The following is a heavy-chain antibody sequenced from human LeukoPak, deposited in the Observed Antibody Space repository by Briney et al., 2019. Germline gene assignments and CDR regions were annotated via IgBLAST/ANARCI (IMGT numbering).Heavy chain of an antibody. V-gene: IGHV3-23*01. CDR3: ARGHGPGSFNELGH. J-gene: IGHJ5*02. D-gene: IGHD3-10*01. CDR2: ISGSGGST. Sequence: PGGSLRLSCAASGFTFTTYAMSWVRQAPGKGLEWVSGISGSGGSTYYADSVKGRFTISTDNSRNTLYLQMNSLRAEDTALYYCARGHGPGSFNELGHWGQGTLVTVSS. CDR1: GFTFTTYA.